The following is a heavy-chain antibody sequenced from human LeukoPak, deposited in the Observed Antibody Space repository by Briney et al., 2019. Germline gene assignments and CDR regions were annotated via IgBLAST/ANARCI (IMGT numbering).Heavy chain of an antibody. CDR3: AGQKDPRPIDY. V-gene: IGHV1-2*02. J-gene: IGHJ4*02. Sequence: ASVKVSCKASGYTFTAYFLHWVRQAPGQGLEWMGWINPKTGDTNYGQRFQGRVTMTRDTSIATAYMELNELTSDDTAVYYCAGQKDPRPIDYWGQGTLVTVSS. CDR2: INPKTGDT. CDR1: GYTFTAYF.